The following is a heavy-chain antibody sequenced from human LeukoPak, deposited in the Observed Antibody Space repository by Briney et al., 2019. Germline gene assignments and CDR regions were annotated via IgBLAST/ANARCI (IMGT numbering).Heavy chain of an antibody. J-gene: IGHJ4*02. CDR2: IYYSGGT. D-gene: IGHD2-15*01. CDR1: GGSISSGGYY. CDR3: ARGRYCSGGSCYSEVDY. Sequence: SQTLSLTCTVSGGSISSGGYYWSWIRQHPGKGLGWIGYIYYSGGTYYNPSLKSRVTISVDTSKNQLSLKLSSVTAADTAVYYCARGRYCSGGSCYSEVDYWGQGTLVTVSS. V-gene: IGHV4-31*03.